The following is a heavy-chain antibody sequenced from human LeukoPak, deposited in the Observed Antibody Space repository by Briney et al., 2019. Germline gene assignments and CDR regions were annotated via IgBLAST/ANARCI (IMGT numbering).Heavy chain of an antibody. J-gene: IGHJ4*02. CDR1: GGSISSGSYY. V-gene: IGHV4-39*01. CDR2: IHYSGGS. Sequence: PSETLSLTCTVSGGSISSGSYYWGWIRQPPGKGLEWIGNIHYSGGSYYDPSLKSRVTISGDTSKNQFSLKLSSVTATDTAVFFCVRAVRLGPFLYYFDYWGQGTLVTVSS. CDR3: VRAVRLGPFLYYFDY.